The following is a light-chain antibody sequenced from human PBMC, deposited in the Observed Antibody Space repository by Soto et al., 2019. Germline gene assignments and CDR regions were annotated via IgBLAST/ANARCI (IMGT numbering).Light chain of an antibody. J-gene: IGKJ1*01. CDR3: QQYNDWPPIT. Sequence: EVVMTQSPATPSVSPGERVTLSCRATQNIRRDLAWYQQTPGHAPRLLTFGASTRASGIPGRFSGGGSETEFTLTISGLQSEDFQVYYCQQYNDWPPITFGQGTKVDIK. CDR1: QNIRRD. CDR2: GAS. V-gene: IGKV3-15*01.